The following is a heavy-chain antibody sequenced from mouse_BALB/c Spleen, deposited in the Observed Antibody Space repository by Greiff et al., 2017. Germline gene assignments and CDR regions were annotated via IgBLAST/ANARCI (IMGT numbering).Heavy chain of an antibody. CDR3: ARRYERCFDV. CDR1: GYAFTNYV. J-gene: IGHJ1*01. Sequence: VQLQESGAELVRPGTSVKVSCKASGYAFTNYVIEWVKQRPGQGLEWIGVINPGSGGTDYTEKFKGKAILTADKSSSTVYMQLSSLTSDDSAVYFCARRYERCFDVWGAGTTVTVSS. V-gene: IGHV1-54*01. CDR2: INPGSGGT. D-gene: IGHD2-14*01.